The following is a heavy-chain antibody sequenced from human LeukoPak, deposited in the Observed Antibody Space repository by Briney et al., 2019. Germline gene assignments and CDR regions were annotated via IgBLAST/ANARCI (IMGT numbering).Heavy chain of an antibody. V-gene: IGHV3-48*03. D-gene: IGHD2-8*01. J-gene: IGHJ6*02. CDR3: ARGPWSYGMDV. Sequence: PGGSLRLSCVASGFTFSSYEMNWVRQAPGKGLEWVSYISSSGSTIYYADSVKGRFTISRDNAKNSLYLQMNSLRAEDTAVYYCARGPWSYGMDVWGQGTTVTVSS. CDR2: ISSSGSTI. CDR1: GFTFSSYE.